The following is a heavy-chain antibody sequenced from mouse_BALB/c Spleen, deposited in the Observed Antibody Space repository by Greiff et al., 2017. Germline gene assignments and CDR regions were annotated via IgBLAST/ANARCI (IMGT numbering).Heavy chain of an antibody. V-gene: IGHV1-54*01. CDR1: GYAFTNYL. CDR3: ARSPIYYDYDEAY. CDR2: INPGSGGT. D-gene: IGHD2-4*01. Sequence: VKVVESGAELVRPGTSVKVSCKASGYAFTNYLIEWVKQRPGQGLEWIGVINPGSGGTNYNEKFKGKATLTADKSSSTAYMQLSSLTSDDSAVYFCARSPIYYDYDEAYWGQGTLVTVSA. J-gene: IGHJ3*01.